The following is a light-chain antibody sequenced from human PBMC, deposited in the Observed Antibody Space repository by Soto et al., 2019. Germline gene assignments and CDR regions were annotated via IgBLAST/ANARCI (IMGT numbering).Light chain of an antibody. CDR3: QQANSFPFT. V-gene: IGKV1-12*01. CDR1: QGMSSW. J-gene: IGKJ3*01. Sequence: DIQMTQSPSSVSASVADRVTITCRASQGMSSWLAWYQQKPGKAPKLLIYAASSLQSGVPSRYSGSGSGRDFTLTISSLQPEDFATYYCQQANSFPFTFGPGTKVDIK. CDR2: AAS.